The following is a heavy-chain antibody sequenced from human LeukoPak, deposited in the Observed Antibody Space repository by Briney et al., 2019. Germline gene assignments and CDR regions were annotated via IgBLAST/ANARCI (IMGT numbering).Heavy chain of an antibody. CDR1: GFTFSSYA. CDR3: AKAPHSSYDSSGYYLDY. J-gene: IGHJ4*02. D-gene: IGHD3-22*01. CDR2: ISGSGGST. Sequence: GGSLRLSCAASGFTFSSYAMSWVRQAPGKGLEWVSAISGSGGSTYYADSVKGRFTISRDNSKDTLYLQMNSLRAEDTAVYYCAKAPHSSYDSSGYYLDYWGQGTLVTVSS. V-gene: IGHV3-23*01.